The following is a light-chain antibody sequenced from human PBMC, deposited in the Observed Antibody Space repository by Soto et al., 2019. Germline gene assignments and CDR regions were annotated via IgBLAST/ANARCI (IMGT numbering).Light chain of an antibody. CDR1: STDVGNYNL. CDR3: CSYEGRSTYVV. J-gene: IGLJ2*01. CDR2: ETT. Sequence: QSALTQPASMSGSPGQSIIISCTGTSTDVGNYNLVSWYKQPPGKAPKLIIYETTRRPSGVSNRFSGSKSGNTASLTISGLQTEDEADYYCCSYEGRSTYVVFGGGTELTVL. V-gene: IGLV2-23*01.